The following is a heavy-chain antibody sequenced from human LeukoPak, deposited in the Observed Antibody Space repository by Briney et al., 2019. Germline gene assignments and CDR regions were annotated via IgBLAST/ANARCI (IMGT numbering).Heavy chain of an antibody. Sequence: SETLSLTCTVSGGSISSYYWSWIRQPPGKGLEWIGYIYYSGSTNYNPSLKSRVTISVDTSKNQFSLKLSSVTAADTAVYYCARGSSWYYYGMDVWGQGPTVTVSS. CDR3: ARGSSWYYYGMDV. V-gene: IGHV4-59*01. J-gene: IGHJ6*02. CDR1: GGSISSYY. CDR2: IYYSGST. D-gene: IGHD6-13*01.